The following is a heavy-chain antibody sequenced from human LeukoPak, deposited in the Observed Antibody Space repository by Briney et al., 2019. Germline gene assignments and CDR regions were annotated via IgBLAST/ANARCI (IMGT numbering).Heavy chain of an antibody. Sequence: SETLSLTCTASGASISSYYWSWIRQPPGEGLGWIGYISYSGGTNYNPSLKSRVTISADTSKNRLSLKLTSVTAADTAVYYCARHPVTMVRGVIKDNWFDSWGQGTLVIVSS. V-gene: IGHV4-59*08. CDR1: GASISSYY. CDR3: ARHPVTMVRGVIKDNWFDS. J-gene: IGHJ5*01. CDR2: ISYSGGT. D-gene: IGHD3-10*01.